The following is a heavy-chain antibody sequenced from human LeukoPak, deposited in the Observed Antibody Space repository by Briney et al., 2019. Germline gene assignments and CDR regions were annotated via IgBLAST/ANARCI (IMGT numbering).Heavy chain of an antibody. CDR1: GGSFSGYY. D-gene: IGHD3-9*01. Sequence: SETLSLTCAGYGGSFSGYYWSWIRQPPGKGLEWIGEINHSGSTNYNPSLKSRVTISVDTSKNQFSLKLSSVTAADTAVYYCARPQTYYDILTGFDAFDIWGQGTMVTVSS. CDR2: INHSGST. V-gene: IGHV4-34*01. CDR3: ARPQTYYDILTGFDAFDI. J-gene: IGHJ3*02.